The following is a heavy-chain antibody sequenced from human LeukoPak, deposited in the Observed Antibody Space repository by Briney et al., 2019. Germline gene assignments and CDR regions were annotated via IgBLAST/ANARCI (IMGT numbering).Heavy chain of an antibody. J-gene: IGHJ4*02. CDR3: VKTLKYYGSGRGLFDS. D-gene: IGHD3-10*01. CDR2: FSSDGSST. Sequence: GGSLRLSCSASGFTFSSSAMYWVRQAPGKGLEYVSSFSSDGSSTFYADSVKGRFTISRDNSKNMLYLQMSSLRADDTAVYYCVKTLKYYGSGRGLFDSWGQGTLVTVSS. V-gene: IGHV3-64D*06. CDR1: GFTFSSSA.